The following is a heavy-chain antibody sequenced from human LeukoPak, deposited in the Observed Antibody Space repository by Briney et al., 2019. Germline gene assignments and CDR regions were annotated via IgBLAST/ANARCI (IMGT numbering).Heavy chain of an antibody. CDR3: ARDNGEYYYDSSGYYFDY. J-gene: IGHJ4*02. CDR2: INPSGGST. CDR1: GYTFTSYY. V-gene: IGHV1-46*01. D-gene: IGHD3-22*01. Sequence: GASVKVSCKASGYTFTSYYMHWVRQAPGQGLEWMGIINPSGGSTSYAQKFQGRVTMTRDMSTSTVYMELSSLRSEDTAVYYCARDNGEYYYDSSGYYFDYWGQGTLVTVSS.